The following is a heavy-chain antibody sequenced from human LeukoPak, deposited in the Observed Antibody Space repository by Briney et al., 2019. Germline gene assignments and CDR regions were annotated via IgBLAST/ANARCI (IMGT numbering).Heavy chain of an antibody. Sequence: GGSLRLSCAASGFTFSSYAMSWVRQAPGKGLEWVSAISGSGGSTYYADSVKGRFTISRDNSKNTLYLQMNSLRAEDTAVYYCAKMNGEYYDSSGYYFDYWGQGTLVTVSS. V-gene: IGHV3-23*01. CDR2: ISGSGGST. CDR1: GFTFSSYA. D-gene: IGHD3-22*01. CDR3: AKMNGEYYDSSGYYFDY. J-gene: IGHJ4*02.